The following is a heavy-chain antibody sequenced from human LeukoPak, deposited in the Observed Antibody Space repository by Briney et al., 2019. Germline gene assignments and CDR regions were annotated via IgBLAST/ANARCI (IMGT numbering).Heavy chain of an antibody. CDR3: ATTASYSYFDY. CDR1: GFTFSSYW. J-gene: IGHJ4*02. V-gene: IGHV3-74*01. D-gene: IGHD1-14*01. CDR2: INTDGSST. Sequence: QAGGSLRPSCAASGFTFSSYWMHWVRQAPGKGLLWVSRINTDGSSTNFADSVRGRFTISRDNAKNTLYLQMNSLRAEDTAVYYCATTASYSYFDYWGQGALVTVSS.